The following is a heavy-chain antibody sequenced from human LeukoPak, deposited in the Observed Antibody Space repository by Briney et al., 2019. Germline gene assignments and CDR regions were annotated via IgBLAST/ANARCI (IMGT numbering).Heavy chain of an antibody. CDR2: INHSGST. CDR3: ARGGRYYGSGSYYSGY. CDR1: GGSFSGYY. J-gene: IGHJ4*02. V-gene: IGHV4-34*01. Sequence: SETLSLTCAVYGGSFSGYYWSWIRQPPGKGLEWIGEINHSGSTNYNPSLKSRVTISVDTSKNQFSLKLSSVTAADTAVYYRARGGRYYGSGSYYSGYWGQGTLVTVSS. D-gene: IGHD3-10*01.